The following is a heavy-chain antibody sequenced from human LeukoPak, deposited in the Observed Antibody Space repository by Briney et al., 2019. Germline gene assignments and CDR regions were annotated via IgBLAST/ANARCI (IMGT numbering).Heavy chain of an antibody. CDR2: ISAHYGNT. J-gene: IGHJ4*02. CDR3: ARDFFHGHCSGLSCFFLDY. CDR1: GYTFTSYG. Sequence: ASVKVSCKASGYTFTSYGISWVRQAPGQGLEWMGWISAHYGNTNYAQKFQDRVTMTTDTSTNTAYMELRSLRPDDTAVYYCARDFFHGHCSGLSCFFLDYWGQGSLVTVSS. V-gene: IGHV1-18*01. D-gene: IGHD2-15*01.